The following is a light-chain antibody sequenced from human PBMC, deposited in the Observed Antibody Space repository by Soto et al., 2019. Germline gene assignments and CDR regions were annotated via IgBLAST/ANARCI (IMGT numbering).Light chain of an antibody. CDR1: SGSVSTSYD. CDR3: VMYMGSGIGV. J-gene: IGLJ2*01. CDR2: STN. V-gene: IGLV8-61*01. Sequence: QTVVTQEQSFSVSPGGTVTLTCGLSSGSVSTSYDPSWYQQTPGQAPRTLIYSTNTRSSGVPDRFSGSILGNKAALTITGAQADDEYDYYCVMYMGSGIGVFGGGTKLTVL.